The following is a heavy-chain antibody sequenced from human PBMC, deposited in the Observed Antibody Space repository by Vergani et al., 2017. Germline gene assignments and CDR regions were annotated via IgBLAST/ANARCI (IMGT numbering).Heavy chain of an antibody. CDR2: INPNSGGT. J-gene: IGHJ4*02. D-gene: IGHD6-13*01. Sequence: QVQLVQSGAEVKKPGASVKVSCKASGYTFTGYYMHWVRQAPGQGLEWMGWINPNSGGTNYAQKFQGRVTMTRDTSKNQFSLKLSSVTAADTAVYYCARHVALVPFDYWGQGTLVTVSS. V-gene: IGHV1-2*02. CDR3: ARHVALVPFDY. CDR1: GYTFTGYY.